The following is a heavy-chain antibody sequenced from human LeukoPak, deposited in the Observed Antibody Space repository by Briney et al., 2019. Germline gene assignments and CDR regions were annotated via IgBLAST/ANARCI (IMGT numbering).Heavy chain of an antibody. Sequence: ASVKVSCKASGYTFTGYYMHWVRQAPGQGLEWMGWIDPHSGGTNYAQKFQGRVTMTRHTSISTPYMELRRLSSEHTAVYYCARAPTVTTGDYWGQGPLVTVSS. V-gene: IGHV1-2*02. J-gene: IGHJ4*02. D-gene: IGHD4-17*01. CDR3: ARAPTVTTGDY. CDR1: GYTFTGYY. CDR2: IDPHSGGT.